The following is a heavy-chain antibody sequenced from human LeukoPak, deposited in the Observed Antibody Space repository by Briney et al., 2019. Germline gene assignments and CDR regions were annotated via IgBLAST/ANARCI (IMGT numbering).Heavy chain of an antibody. CDR3: TRVAARPSG. Sequence: GGSLRLSCAASGFTFSGSAIHWVRQASGRGLEWVGRIRGKANSYATAYAASVKGRFTVSRDDSKNTAYLQMNSLKTEDTAVYYCTRVAARPSGWGQGTLVTVSS. D-gene: IGHD6-6*01. V-gene: IGHV3-73*01. CDR2: IRGKANSYAT. J-gene: IGHJ4*02. CDR1: GFTFSGSA.